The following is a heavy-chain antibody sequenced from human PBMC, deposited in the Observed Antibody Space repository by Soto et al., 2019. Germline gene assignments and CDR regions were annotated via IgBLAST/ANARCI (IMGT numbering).Heavy chain of an antibody. V-gene: IGHV3-30-3*01. CDR1: GFTFSPYT. CDR2: ISYDGNDK. Sequence: QVQLVESGGGVVQPGRSLRLSCAASGFTFSPYTMHWVRQTPGKGMERVAVISYDGNDKYYADSVKGRFTISRDNSKNTLYLQMNSLRAEDTALYYCARGGGFCGADCYKGGIDYWGQGTLVTVSS. J-gene: IGHJ4*02. CDR3: ARGGGFCGADCYKGGIDY. D-gene: IGHD2-21*02.